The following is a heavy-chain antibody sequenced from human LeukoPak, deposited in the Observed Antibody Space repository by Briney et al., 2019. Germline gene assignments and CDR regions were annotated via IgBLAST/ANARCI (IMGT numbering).Heavy chain of an antibody. Sequence: SSETLSLTCDVSGDFFRSYWWGWVRQPAGKGLEWIGRIYATGSTQFNPSLKSRLTMSMDTSTNQFSLKLTSVTAADTAVYFCARQGYTASCYFLDFWSQGTLVTVSS. V-gene: IGHV4-4*07. J-gene: IGHJ4*02. CDR3: ARQGYTASCYFLDF. CDR2: IYATGST. CDR1: GDFFRSYW. D-gene: IGHD2-2*01.